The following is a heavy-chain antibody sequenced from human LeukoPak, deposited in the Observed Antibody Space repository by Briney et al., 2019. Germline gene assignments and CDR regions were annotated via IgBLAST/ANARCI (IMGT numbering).Heavy chain of an antibody. CDR1: GGSISSHY. J-gene: IGHJ6*03. CDR3: ARVYGSGSYWPSAYYYYYMDA. D-gene: IGHD3-10*01. Sequence: PSETLSLTCTVSGGSISSHYWSWIRQPPGKGLEWIGYIYYSGSTNYNPSLKSRVTISVDTSKNQFSLKLSSVTAADTAVYYCARVYGSGSYWPSAYYYYYMDAWGKGTTVTVSS. V-gene: IGHV4-59*11. CDR2: IYYSGST.